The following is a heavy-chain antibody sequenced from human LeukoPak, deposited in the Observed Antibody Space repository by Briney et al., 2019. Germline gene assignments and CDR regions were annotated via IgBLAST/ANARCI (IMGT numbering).Heavy chain of an antibody. D-gene: IGHD5-24*01. CDR1: GFTFNYFL. J-gene: IGHJ4*02. V-gene: IGHV3-74*01. Sequence: GGSLRLSCAASGFTFNYFLMHWVRQAPGKGLAWVSRLNTDGGYTGYADSVKGRFTISRDNAKNILYLHMNSLRVEDTAVYYCARGINGPVDWGQGTLVTVSS. CDR3: ARGINGPVD. CDR2: LNTDGGYT.